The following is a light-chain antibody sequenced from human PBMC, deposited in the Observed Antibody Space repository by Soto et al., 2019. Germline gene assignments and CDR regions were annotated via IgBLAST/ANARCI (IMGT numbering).Light chain of an antibody. CDR3: SSYTSSSTLL. Sequence: QSALTQPASVSGSPGQSITISCTGTSSDVGGYNYVSWYQQHPGKAPKLMIYEVSNRPSGVSNRFSGSKSGNTDSLTISGLQAEDEDDYYCSSYTSSSTLLFGGGTKVTVL. V-gene: IGLV2-14*01. CDR1: SSDVGGYNY. J-gene: IGLJ2*01. CDR2: EVS.